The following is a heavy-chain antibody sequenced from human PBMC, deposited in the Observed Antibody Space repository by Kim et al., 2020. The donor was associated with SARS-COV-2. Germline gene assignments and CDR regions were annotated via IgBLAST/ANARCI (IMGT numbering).Heavy chain of an antibody. CDR1: GFTFSSYG. J-gene: IGHJ6*03. CDR2: ISYDGSNK. D-gene: IGHD3-3*01. CDR3: AKDHRYYDFWSGYLNPAYYYYYYMDV. Sequence: GGSLRLSCAASGFTFSSYGMHWVRQAPGKGLEWVAVISYDGSNKYYADSLKGRFTISRDNSKKTLYLQMNSLRAEDTAVYYCAKDHRYYDFWSGYLNPAYYYYYYMDVWGKGTTVTVSS. V-gene: IGHV3-30*18.